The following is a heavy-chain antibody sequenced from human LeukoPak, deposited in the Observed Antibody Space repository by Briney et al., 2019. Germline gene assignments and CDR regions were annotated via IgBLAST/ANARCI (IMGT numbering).Heavy chain of an antibody. CDR3: AKDRAAAGTADFFDY. J-gene: IGHJ4*02. D-gene: IGHD6-13*01. CDR1: GFTFSSYA. CDR2: ISASGAGT. Sequence: GGSLRLSCAASGFTFSSYAMSWVRQAPGKGLEWVSSISASGAGTYYAGSVKGRFTFSRDNSKNTLYLQMNSLRAEDTAIYYCAKDRAAAGTADFFDYWGQGTLVTVSS. V-gene: IGHV3-23*01.